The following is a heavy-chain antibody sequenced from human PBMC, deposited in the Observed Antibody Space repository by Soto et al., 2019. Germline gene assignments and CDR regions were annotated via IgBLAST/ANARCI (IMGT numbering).Heavy chain of an antibody. CDR2: IKSKTDGGTT. CDR3: TTDSSPNWNYEDAFDI. V-gene: IGHV3-15*01. J-gene: IGHJ3*02. CDR1: GFTFSNAW. D-gene: IGHD1-7*01. Sequence: GGSLRLSCAASGFTFSNAWMSWVRQAPGKGLEWVGRIKSKTDGGTTDYAAPVKGRFTISRDDSKNTLYLQMNSLKTEDTAVYYCTTDSSPNWNYEDAFDIWGQGTMVTVSS.